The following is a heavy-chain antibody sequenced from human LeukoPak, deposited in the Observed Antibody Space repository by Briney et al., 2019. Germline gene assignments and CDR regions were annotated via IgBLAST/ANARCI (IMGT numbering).Heavy chain of an antibody. CDR1: GFTFSNHW. Sequence: GGSLRLSCAASGFTFSNHWMTWVRQAPGKGLEWVANIRQDESEKYYVDSVKGRFTISRDNAKKSLYLQMNSLRAEDTAVYYCAKSIDPLWFGEAVDAFDIWGQGTMVTVSS. CDR2: IRQDESEK. V-gene: IGHV3-7*01. CDR3: AKSIDPLWFGEAVDAFDI. J-gene: IGHJ3*02. D-gene: IGHD3-10*01.